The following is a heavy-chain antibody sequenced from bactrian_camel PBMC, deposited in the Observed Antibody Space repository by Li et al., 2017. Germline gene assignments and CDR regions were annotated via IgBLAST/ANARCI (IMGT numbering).Heavy chain of an antibody. V-gene: IGHV3-2*01. D-gene: IGHD1*01. CDR3: AAVRVGAGGCLVW. Sequence: HVQLVVSGGGLVQPGGSLRLTCAASGFTDNSYYMSWVRQAPGKGLEWVSSIYRDTYYTDPVKGRFTVSRDNAKNTVYLRMNSLKSEDTAQYYCAAVRVGAGGCLVWWGQGTQVTVS. CDR1: GFTDNSYY. CDR2: IYRDT. J-gene: IGHJ4*01.